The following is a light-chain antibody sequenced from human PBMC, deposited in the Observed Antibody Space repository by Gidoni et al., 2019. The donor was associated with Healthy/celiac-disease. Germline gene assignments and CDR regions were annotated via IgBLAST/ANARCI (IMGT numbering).Light chain of an antibody. CDR2: AAS. CDR1: QSISSY. J-gene: IGKJ4*01. Sequence: DIQMTQSPSSLSASVGDRVTITCRASQSISSYLNWYQQKPGKAPKLLIYAASSLQSGVPSRFSCSGSVTDFTLTIISLQPEDFATYYCQQSYSTPLTFGGGTKVEIK. V-gene: IGKV1-39*01. CDR3: QQSYSTPLT.